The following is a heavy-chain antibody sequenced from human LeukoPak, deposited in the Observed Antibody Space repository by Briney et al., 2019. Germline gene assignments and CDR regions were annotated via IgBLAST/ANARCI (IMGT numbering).Heavy chain of an antibody. CDR2: ISGSGGST. CDR3: AQATGTLRY. V-gene: IGHV3-23*01. J-gene: IGHJ4*02. D-gene: IGHD1-1*01. CDR1: GFTFSNFG. Sequence: GGSLRLSCAASGFTFSNFGMSWVRQAPGKGLERVSVISGSGGSTYYADSVKGRFTISRDNSKNTLHLQMSSLTAEDTATYYCAQATGTLRYWGQGTLVTLSS.